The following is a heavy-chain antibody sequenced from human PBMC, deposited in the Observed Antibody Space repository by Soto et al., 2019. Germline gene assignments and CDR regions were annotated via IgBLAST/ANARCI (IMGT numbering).Heavy chain of an antibody. CDR2: IRSKAYGGTT. D-gene: IGHD2-21*02. CDR1: GFTFGDYA. J-gene: IGHJ6*02. Sequence: GGSLRLSCTASGFTFGDYAMSWVRQAPGKGLEWVGFIRSKAYGGTTEYAASVKGRFTISRDDSKSIAYLQMNSLKTEDTAVYYCTRDPYIVVVTAIYYYGMDVWGQGTTVTVSS. CDR3: TRDPYIVVVTAIYYYGMDV. V-gene: IGHV3-49*04.